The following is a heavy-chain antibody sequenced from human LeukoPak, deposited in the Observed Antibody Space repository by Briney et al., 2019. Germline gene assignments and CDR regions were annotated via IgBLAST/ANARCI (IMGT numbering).Heavy chain of an antibody. CDR1: GFTFDDYA. Sequence: SLRLSCAASGFTFDDYAMHWVRQAPGKGLEWVSGISWNSGSIGYADSVKGRFTISRDNAKNSLYLQMNSLRAEDTALYYCAKAAVAGTAFDYWGQGTLVTVSP. D-gene: IGHD6-19*01. J-gene: IGHJ4*02. V-gene: IGHV3-9*01. CDR2: ISWNSGSI. CDR3: AKAAVAGTAFDY.